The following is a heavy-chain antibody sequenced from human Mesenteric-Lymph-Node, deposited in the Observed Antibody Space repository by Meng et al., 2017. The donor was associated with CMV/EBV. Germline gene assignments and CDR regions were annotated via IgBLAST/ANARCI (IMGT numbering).Heavy chain of an antibody. J-gene: IGHJ3*02. Sequence: TLSLTCTVAGGSINSDDYWSWIRQPPGKGLEWLGYIYYTGTTYYSPSLKSRVTISVDTSKNQFSLKLSSVTAADTAVYYCVRKFHTSADAFDIWGQGTMVTVSS. CDR1: GGSINSDDY. CDR2: IYYTGTT. CDR3: VRKFHTSADAFDI. V-gene: IGHV4-30-4*08. D-gene: IGHD2-2*01.